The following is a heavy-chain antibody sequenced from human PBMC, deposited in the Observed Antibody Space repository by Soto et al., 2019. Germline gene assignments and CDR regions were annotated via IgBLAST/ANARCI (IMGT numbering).Heavy chain of an antibody. V-gene: IGHV3-21*01. Sequence: EVQLVESGGGLVKPGGSLRLSCAASGFTFSSHAMNWVRQAPGKGLEWVSSIDSSSSFIYYAYSVKGRVTLSRDNAKNSLYLQMSSLRAEDTAVYYCARDPLWFGEIGYFDYWGQGALVTVSS. CDR2: IDSSSSFI. J-gene: IGHJ4*02. CDR1: GFTFSSHA. D-gene: IGHD3-10*01. CDR3: ARDPLWFGEIGYFDY.